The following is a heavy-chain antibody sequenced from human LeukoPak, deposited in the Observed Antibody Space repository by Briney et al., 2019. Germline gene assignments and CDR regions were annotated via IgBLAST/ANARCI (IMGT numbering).Heavy chain of an antibody. CDR3: ARTYYDILTGYYLSAFDI. J-gene: IGHJ3*02. D-gene: IGHD3-9*01. CDR1: GFTFSSYS. V-gene: IGHV3-21*01. CDR2: ISSSSSYI. Sequence: PGGSLRLSCAASGFTFSSYSMNWVRQAPGKGLEGVSSISSSSSYIYYADSVKGRFTISRDNAKNSLYLQMNILRAEDTAVYYCARTYYDILTGYYLSAFDIWGQGTIVTVSS.